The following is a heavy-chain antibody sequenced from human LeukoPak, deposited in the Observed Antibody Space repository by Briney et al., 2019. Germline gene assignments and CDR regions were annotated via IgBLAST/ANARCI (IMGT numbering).Heavy chain of an antibody. V-gene: IGHV3-23*01. CDR2: ISGSGDNT. D-gene: IGHD1-26*01. CDR1: GFAFDEHG. Sequence: GGSLRLSCTASGFAFDEHGMSWVRRTPGKGLEWVSGISGSGDNTLYADSVKGRFTISRDNSKNTLYLEMNSLRAEDTAIYYCAKMKGHPLPKYYMDVWGQGTTVTVSS. J-gene: IGHJ6*01. CDR3: AKMKGHPLPKYYMDV.